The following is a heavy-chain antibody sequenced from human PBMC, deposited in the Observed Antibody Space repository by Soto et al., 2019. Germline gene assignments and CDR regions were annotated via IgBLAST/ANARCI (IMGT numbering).Heavy chain of an antibody. CDR1: GFTFSSYW. D-gene: IGHD3-16*01. Sequence: PGGSLRLSCAASGFTFSSYWMFWVRQAPGKGLVWVSRINSDGSRRDYTDSVKGRFTISRDNAKNTLYLQMNSLRADDTAVYYCASNYAYAEGYCWYGNDVWGQGTTVTVS. V-gene: IGHV3-74*01. CDR2: INSDGSRR. CDR3: ASNYAYAEGYCWYGNDV. J-gene: IGHJ6*02.